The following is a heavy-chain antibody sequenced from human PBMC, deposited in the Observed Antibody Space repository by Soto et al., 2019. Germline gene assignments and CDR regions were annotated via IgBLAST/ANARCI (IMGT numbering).Heavy chain of an antibody. CDR2: INHSGST. CDR1: GGSFSGFY. V-gene: IGHV4-34*01. Sequence: SETLSLTYAVFGGSFSGFYWSWIRQPPGKGLEWIGEINHSGSTNYNPSLKSRVTISVDTSKNQFSLKLSSVTAADTAVYYCARHEVVVAATAYYFDYWGQGTLVTVSS. CDR3: ARHEVVVAATAYYFDY. D-gene: IGHD2-15*01. J-gene: IGHJ4*02.